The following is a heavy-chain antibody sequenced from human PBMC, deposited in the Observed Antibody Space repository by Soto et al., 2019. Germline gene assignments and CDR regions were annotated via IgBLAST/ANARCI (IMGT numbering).Heavy chain of an antibody. Sequence: SETLSLTCTVSCGSISGDYWIWIRQPPGKGLEWIGYIYYSGSTKYNPSLKSRLTIAIDTSKKQFSLNLSSVTAADTAVYYCAALWTGFYGMDVWGQGTTVTVSS. J-gene: IGHJ6*02. CDR3: AALWTGFYGMDV. CDR2: IYYSGST. V-gene: IGHV4-59*01. CDR1: CGSISGDY. D-gene: IGHD3-3*01.